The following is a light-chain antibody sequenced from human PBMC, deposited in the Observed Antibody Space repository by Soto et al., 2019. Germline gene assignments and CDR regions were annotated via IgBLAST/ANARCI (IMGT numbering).Light chain of an antibody. J-gene: IGLJ7*01. CDR2: EVS. Sequence: SALTQPASVSGSPGQSITISCTGTSSDVGSHNLVSWYQQHPGQAPKLMIYEVSKRPLGVSARFSASKSGNTASLTISGLQAEDEADYYCCSSGGSRAVFGGGTQLTVL. CDR3: CSSGGSRAV. CDR1: SSDVGSHNL. V-gene: IGLV2-23*02.